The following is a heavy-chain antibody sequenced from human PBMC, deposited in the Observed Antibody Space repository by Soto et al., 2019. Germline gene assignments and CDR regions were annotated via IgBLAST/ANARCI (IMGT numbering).Heavy chain of an antibody. CDR1: GFTFSSYG. D-gene: IGHD2-21*02. J-gene: IGHJ4*02. CDR3: AKEKTRVVVAAPLDY. Sequence: QVQLVESGGGVVQPGRSLRLSCAASGFTFSSYGMHWVRQAPGQGLAWVGVISYDGSNKDYADSVKGRFTIYRDNSKNTMYLQMYSVRAVDTAVYYCAKEKTRVVVAAPLDYWGQGTQVTVSS. CDR2: ISYDGSNK. V-gene: IGHV3-30*18.